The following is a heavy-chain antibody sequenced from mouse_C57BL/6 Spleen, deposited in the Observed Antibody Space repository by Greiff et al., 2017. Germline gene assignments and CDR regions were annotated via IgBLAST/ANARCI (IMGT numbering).Heavy chain of an antibody. CDR2: IDPETGGT. CDR1: GYTFTDYE. Sequence: VQLVESGAELVRPGASVTLSCKASGYTFTDYEMHWVKQTPVHGLEWIGAIDPETGGTAYNQKFKGKAILTADQSSSTAYMELRSRTSEDSAVYYCTRVRSGGYWGQGTTLTVSS. J-gene: IGHJ2*01. D-gene: IGHD6-1*01. V-gene: IGHV1-15*01. CDR3: TRVRSGGY.